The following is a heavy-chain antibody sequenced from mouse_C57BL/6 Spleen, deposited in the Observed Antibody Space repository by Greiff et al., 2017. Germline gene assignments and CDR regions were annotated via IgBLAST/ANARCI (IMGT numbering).Heavy chain of an antibody. CDR1: GYTFTSYW. V-gene: IGHV1-55*01. CDR3: ARVWVQYDGNYFDY. Sequence: QVQLQQPGAELVKPGASVKMSCKASGYTFTSYWITWVKQRPGQGLEWIGDIYPGSGSTNYNEKFKSKATLTVDTSSSTAYMQLSSLTSEDSAVYYCARVWVQYDGNYFDYWGQGTTLTVSS. J-gene: IGHJ2*01. D-gene: IGHD2-14*01. CDR2: IYPGSGST.